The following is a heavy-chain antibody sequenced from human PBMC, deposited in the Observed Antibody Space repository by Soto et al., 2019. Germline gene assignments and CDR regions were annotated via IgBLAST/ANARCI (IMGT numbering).Heavy chain of an antibody. D-gene: IGHD3-10*01. J-gene: IGHJ6*02. V-gene: IGHV4-34*01. CDR2: INHSGST. Sequence: PSETLSLTCAVYGGSFSGYYRSWIRQPPGKGLEWIGEINHSGSTNYNPSLKSRVTISVDTSKNQFSLKLSSVTAADTAVYYCARVRLRITMVRGVKDYYYYGMDVWGQGTTVTVSS. CDR3: ARVRLRITMVRGVKDYYYYGMDV. CDR1: GGSFSGYY.